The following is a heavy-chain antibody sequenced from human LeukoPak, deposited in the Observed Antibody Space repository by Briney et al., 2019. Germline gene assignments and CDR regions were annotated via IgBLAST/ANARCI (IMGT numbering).Heavy chain of an antibody. CDR1: GFTFSSYW. J-gene: IGHJ4*02. CDR3: ATFDYGGNSGSGDFDY. Sequence: GGSLRLPCAASGFTFSSYWMSWVRQAPGKGLEWVANIKQDGSEKYYVDSVKGRFTISRDNAKNSLYLQMNSLRAEDTAVYYCATFDYGGNSGSGDFDYWGQGTLVTVSS. D-gene: IGHD4-23*01. CDR2: IKQDGSEK. V-gene: IGHV3-7*01.